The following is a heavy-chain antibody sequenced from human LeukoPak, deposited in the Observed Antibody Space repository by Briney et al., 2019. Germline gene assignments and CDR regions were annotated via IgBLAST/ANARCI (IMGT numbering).Heavy chain of an antibody. J-gene: IGHJ4*02. CDR2: INAKGET. CDR3: ATSNDAKIAPFDH. D-gene: IGHD2-21*01. V-gene: IGHV4-4*09. Sequence: SETLSPTCTVSGVSMSAYQWSWVRQSPEKGLEWIGCINAKGETSYNPSLKSRVTTSVDTSKSQFSLRLTSVTAADTAVYYCATSNDAKIAPFDHWGQGAPVTVSS. CDR1: GVSMSAYQ.